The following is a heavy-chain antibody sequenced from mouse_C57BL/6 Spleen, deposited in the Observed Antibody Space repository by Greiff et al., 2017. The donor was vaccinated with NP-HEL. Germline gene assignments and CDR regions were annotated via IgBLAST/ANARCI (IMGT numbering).Heavy chain of an antibody. J-gene: IGHJ1*03. CDR1: GYTFTSYG. D-gene: IGHD1-1*01. CDR3: ARVPPITTGVAHWYFDV. CDR2: IYPRSGNT. V-gene: IGHV1-81*01. Sequence: QVQLQQSGAELARPGASVKLSCKASGYTFTSYGISWVKQRTGQGLEWIGEIYPRSGNTYYNEKFKGKATLTADKSSSTAYMELRSLTSEDSAVYFCARVPPITTGVAHWYFDVWGTGTTVTVSS.